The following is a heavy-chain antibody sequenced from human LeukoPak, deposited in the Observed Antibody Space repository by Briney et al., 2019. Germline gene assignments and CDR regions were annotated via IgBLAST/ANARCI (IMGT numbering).Heavy chain of an antibody. CDR2: INPNSGIT. CDR3: ARGTTGGYPRGDAFDV. J-gene: IGHJ3*01. Sequence: ASVKVSCKASGYPFIAYYMHWLRQAPGQGFEWMGWINPNSGITNYAQNFKGRVTMTRDTTIGTAYMELTRLRSDDTAFYYCARGTTGGYPRGDAFDVWGQGTMVTVSS. V-gene: IGHV1-2*02. D-gene: IGHD5-12*01. CDR1: GYPFIAYY.